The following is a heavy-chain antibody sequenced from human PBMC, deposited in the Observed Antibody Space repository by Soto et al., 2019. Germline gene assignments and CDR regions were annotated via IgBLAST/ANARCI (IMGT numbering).Heavy chain of an antibody. Sequence: PSQTLSLTCTVACGSISGVSYYCIIIRQSPEKGLEWIASISYSGSTYYNPTLKSRLIISVDTSKNQFSLKLNSVTAADTAVYYCARDLWGYCGTDCYPLDVWGQGTTVTSP. CDR1: CGSISGVSYY. J-gene: IGHJ6*02. D-gene: IGHD2-21*02. CDR2: ISYSGST. CDR3: ARDLWGYCGTDCYPLDV. V-gene: IGHV4-39*07.